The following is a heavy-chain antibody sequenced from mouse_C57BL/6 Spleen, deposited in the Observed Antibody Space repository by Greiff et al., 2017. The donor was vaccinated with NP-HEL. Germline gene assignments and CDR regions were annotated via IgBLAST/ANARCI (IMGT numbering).Heavy chain of an antibody. V-gene: IGHV1-55*01. J-gene: IGHJ2*01. CDR1: GYTFTSYW. Sequence: QVQLQQSGAELVKPGASGKMSCKASGYTFTSYWITWVKQRPGQGLEWIGDIYPGSGSTNYNEKFKSKATLTVDTSSSTAYMQLSSLTSEDSAVYYCARSTTVASDYWGQGTTLTVSS. CDR3: ARSTTVASDY. CDR2: IYPGSGST. D-gene: IGHD1-1*01.